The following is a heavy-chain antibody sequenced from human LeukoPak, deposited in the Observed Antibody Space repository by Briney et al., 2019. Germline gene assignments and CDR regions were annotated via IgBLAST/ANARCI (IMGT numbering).Heavy chain of an antibody. CDR3: ASEYCSGATCYFGG. CDR1: GGSISSSNYY. Sequence: KTSETLSLTCTVSGGSISSSNYYWAWVRQPPGEGLEWIGSLYYSGGTYYNPPLKSRATISVDTSKYQFSLKLSSVTGTDTAVYYCASEYCSGATCYFGGWGQGTLVTVSS. CDR2: LYYSGGT. V-gene: IGHV4-39*01. D-gene: IGHD2-15*01. J-gene: IGHJ4*02.